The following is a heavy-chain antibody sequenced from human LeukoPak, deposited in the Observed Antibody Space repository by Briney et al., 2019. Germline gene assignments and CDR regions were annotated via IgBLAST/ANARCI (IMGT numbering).Heavy chain of an antibody. D-gene: IGHD3-10*01. J-gene: IGHJ6*02. Sequence: TSETLSLTCTVSGGSVNSGSYYWGWLRQPPGEGLEWIGSIYYSGYAYYNPSLKSRVTISVDTSKRQFSLKLSSVTAADTAVYFCARDVYGSGSYGKPDGMDVWGQGTTVTVSS. CDR3: ARDVYGSGSYGKPDGMDV. CDR2: IYYSGYA. CDR1: GGSVNSGSYY. V-gene: IGHV4-39*07.